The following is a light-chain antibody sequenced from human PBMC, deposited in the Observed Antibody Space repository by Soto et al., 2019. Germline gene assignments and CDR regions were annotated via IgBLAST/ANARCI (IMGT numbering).Light chain of an antibody. CDR2: DDN. V-gene: IGLV1-51*01. Sequence: QSVLTQPPSVSAAPGQKVTISCSGSSSNIGNNYVSWYQQLPGTAPKLLIYDDNKRPSGIPDRFSGSKSGTSATLGITGLQTGDEADYYCGTWGGDVSAAVFGGGTQLTVL. CDR1: SSNIGNNY. CDR3: GTWGGDVSAAV. J-gene: IGLJ7*01.